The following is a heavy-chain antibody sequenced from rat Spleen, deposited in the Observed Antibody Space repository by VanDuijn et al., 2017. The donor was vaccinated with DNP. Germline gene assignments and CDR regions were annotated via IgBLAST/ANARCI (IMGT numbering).Heavy chain of an antibody. D-gene: IGHD1-4*01. J-gene: IGHJ2*01. V-gene: IGHV5-7*01. CDR3: ASRPPPTRGPHG. CDR2: ISYDDSST. CDR1: GFTFSDHN. Sequence: EVQLVESGGGLVQPGRSLKLSCIASGFTFSDHNMAWVRQAPKKGLEWIATISYDDSSTYYRDSVKGRFTISRDNAKNTLYLQMDSLRSEDTATYYCASRPPPTRGPHGGGQGVMVTVSS.